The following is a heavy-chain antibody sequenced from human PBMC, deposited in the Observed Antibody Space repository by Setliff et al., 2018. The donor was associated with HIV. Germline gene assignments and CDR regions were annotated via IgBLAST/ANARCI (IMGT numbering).Heavy chain of an antibody. CDR2: IYPDDSKI. J-gene: IGHJ6*02. CDR1: GYSATAYW. Sequence: LGESLKISCQGSGYSATAYWIGWVRQMPGKGLEWMGIIYPDDSKIRYSPPFQGHVTISADKSINTAYLQWSRLRSDDTAVYYCARDHCSSSGCYEYSYYGMDVWGQGTTVTVSS. CDR3: ARDHCSSSGCYEYSYYGMDV. D-gene: IGHD2-2*01. V-gene: IGHV5-51*01.